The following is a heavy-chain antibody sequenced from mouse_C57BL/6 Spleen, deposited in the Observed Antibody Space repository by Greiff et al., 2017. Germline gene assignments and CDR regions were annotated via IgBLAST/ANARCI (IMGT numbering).Heavy chain of an antibody. J-gene: IGHJ1*03. CDR2: INPSNGGT. CDR1: GYTFTSYW. D-gene: IGHD2-1*01. CDR3: ARSGGNYAHWYIDV. V-gene: IGHV1-53*01. Sequence: QVPLQQPGPELVKPGASVKLSCKASGYTFTSYWMHWVKQRPGQGLEWIGNINPSNGGTNYNEKFKSKATLTVDNSTSTAYRQLSSLTSEDSAVYYCARSGGNYAHWYIDVWGTGTSVTVSS.